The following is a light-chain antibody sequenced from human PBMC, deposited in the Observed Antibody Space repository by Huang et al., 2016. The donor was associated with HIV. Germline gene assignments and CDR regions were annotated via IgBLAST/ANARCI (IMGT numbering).Light chain of an antibody. CDR3: QQSYSAPNT. CDR2: TAS. CDR1: QIISSY. Sequence: DIQMTQSPSSLSASVGDRVTITCRASQIISSYLNWYQQKPGKAPNLLIYTASTLQSGVPSRFSGSGSVTDFTLTINTLQPEDFATYYCQQSYSAPNTFGQGTKLEIK. J-gene: IGKJ2*01. V-gene: IGKV1-39*01.